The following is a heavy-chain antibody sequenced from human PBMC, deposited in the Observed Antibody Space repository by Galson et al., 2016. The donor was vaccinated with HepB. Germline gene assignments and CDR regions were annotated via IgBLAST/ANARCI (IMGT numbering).Heavy chain of an antibody. CDR1: GFTVSGTY. J-gene: IGHJ3*02. D-gene: IGHD2-2*01. V-gene: IGHV3-66*01. CDR3: AKDVSLLVPAAMTDSSSWYGGAFDI. Sequence: SLRLSCAASGFTVSGTYMSWVRQAPGKGLQWVSVIYSDGTTYYTDSVKGRFTIARDSAENTVFLQMNSLRTEDTALYYCAKDVSLLVPAAMTDSSSWYGGAFDIWGQGTMVTVSS. CDR2: IYSDGTT.